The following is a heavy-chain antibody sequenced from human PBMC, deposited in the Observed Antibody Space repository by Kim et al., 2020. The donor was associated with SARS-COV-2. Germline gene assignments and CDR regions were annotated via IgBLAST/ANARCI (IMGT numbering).Heavy chain of an antibody. CDR2: ISGSGGST. CDR3: AKDRRGGSSPCPADY. J-gene: IGHJ4*02. CDR1: GFTFSSYA. V-gene: IGHV3-23*01. D-gene: IGHD1-26*01. Sequence: GGSLRLSCAASGFTFSSYAMSWVRQAPGKGLEWVSAISGSGGSTYYADSVKGRFTISRDNSKNTLYLQMNSLRAEDTAVYYCAKDRRGGSSPCPADYWGQGTLVTVSS.